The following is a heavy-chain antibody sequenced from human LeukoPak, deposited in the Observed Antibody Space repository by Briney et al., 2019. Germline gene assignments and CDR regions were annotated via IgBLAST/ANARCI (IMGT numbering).Heavy chain of an antibody. CDR2: ISAYSGST. J-gene: IGHJ3*02. CDR1: GYTFSSYG. V-gene: IGHV1-18*04. CDR3: AGDWRLDPHDAFDI. D-gene: IGHD3-9*01. Sequence: ASVKVSCKASGYTFSSYGISWLRQAPGQGLEWMGWISAYSGSTNYAQNFQGRITMTRDTSTSTAYMELRSLRSDDTAVYYCAGDWRLDPHDAFDIWGQGTMVTVSS.